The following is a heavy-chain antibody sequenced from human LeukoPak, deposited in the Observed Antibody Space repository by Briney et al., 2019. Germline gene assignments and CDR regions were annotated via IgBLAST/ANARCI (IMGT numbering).Heavy chain of an antibody. J-gene: IGHJ4*02. CDR2: ISGSGGTT. CDR3: ARIGIGSCYWCIDY. Sequence: PGGSLRLSCAALGFTFSSYGMSWVRQAPGKGLEWVSVISGSGGTTYYADSVKGRFTISRDNAKNSLYLQMNSLRAEDTAVYYCARIGIGSCYWCIDYWGQGTLVTVSS. CDR1: GFTFSSYG. V-gene: IGHV3-23*01. D-gene: IGHD2-15*01.